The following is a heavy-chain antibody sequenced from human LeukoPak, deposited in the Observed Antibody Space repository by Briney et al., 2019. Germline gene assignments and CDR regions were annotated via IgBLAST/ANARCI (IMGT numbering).Heavy chain of an antibody. D-gene: IGHD3-3*01. CDR1: GYSFTSYW. Sequence: GESLKISCKGSGYSFTSYWIGWVRQMPGKGLEWMGFIYPGDSDTRYSPSFQGQVTISADKSISTAYLQWSSLKASGTAMYYCARGSTIFGVVFDYWGQGTLVTVSS. CDR3: ARGSTIFGVVFDY. V-gene: IGHV5-51*01. J-gene: IGHJ4*02. CDR2: IYPGDSDT.